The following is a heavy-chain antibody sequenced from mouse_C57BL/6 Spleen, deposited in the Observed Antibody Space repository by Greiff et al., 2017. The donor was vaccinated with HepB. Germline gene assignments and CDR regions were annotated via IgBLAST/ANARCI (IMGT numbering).Heavy chain of an antibody. CDR1: GFTFSNYW. Sequence: EVQLQQSGGGLVQPGGSMKLSCVASGFTFSNYWMNWVRQAPEKGLEWVAQIRLKSDNYATHYAESVKGRFTISRDDSKSSVYLQMNYLRAEDTGIYYCTETVNFDVWGTGTTVTVSS. V-gene: IGHV6-3*01. CDR3: TETVNFDV. CDR2: IRLKSDNYAT. J-gene: IGHJ1*03.